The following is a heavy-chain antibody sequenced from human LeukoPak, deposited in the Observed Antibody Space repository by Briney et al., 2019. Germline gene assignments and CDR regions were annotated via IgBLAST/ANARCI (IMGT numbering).Heavy chain of an antibody. D-gene: IGHD3-22*01. CDR1: GFTFSSYS. V-gene: IGHV3-21*01. CDR3: ARENYYYYDSSGYPRYFQH. CDR2: ISSSSSYI. Sequence: GGSLRLSCAASGFTFSSYSMTWVRQAPGEGLEWVSSISSSSSYIYYADSVKGRFTISRDNAKNSLYLQMNSLRDEDTAVYYCARENYYYYDSSGYPRYFQHWGQGTLVTVSS. J-gene: IGHJ1*01.